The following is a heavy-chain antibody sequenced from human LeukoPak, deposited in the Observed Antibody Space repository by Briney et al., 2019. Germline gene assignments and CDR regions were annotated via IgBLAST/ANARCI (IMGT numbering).Heavy chain of an antibody. CDR3: ARGSYDVLTGYSTLGEY. CDR2: VYYSGST. D-gene: IGHD3-9*01. V-gene: IGHV4-39*02. CDR1: GGSISSGGYY. J-gene: IGHJ4*02. Sequence: PSETLSLTCTVSGGSISSGGYYWSWIRQPPGKGLEWVGNVYYSGSTYYNPSLKSRVTISVDTSKRHFSLKLTSVTAADTAVYYCARGSYDVLTGYSTLGEYWGQGTLVTVSS.